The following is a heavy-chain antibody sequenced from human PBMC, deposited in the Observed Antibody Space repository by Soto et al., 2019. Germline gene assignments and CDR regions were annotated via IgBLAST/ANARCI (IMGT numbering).Heavy chain of an antibody. J-gene: IGHJ3*02. D-gene: IGHD3-3*01. Sequence: EVQLLESGGGLVQPGGSLRLSCAASGFTFATYAMSWVRQAPGKGLDWVSTITGSGSSAYYADSVRGRFTISRDNSKNTLYLQMNSLRAEDTAVYYCAKEAWSGYSKDAFDIWGQGTMVTVSS. V-gene: IGHV3-23*01. CDR1: GFTFATYA. CDR2: ITGSGSSA. CDR3: AKEAWSGYSKDAFDI.